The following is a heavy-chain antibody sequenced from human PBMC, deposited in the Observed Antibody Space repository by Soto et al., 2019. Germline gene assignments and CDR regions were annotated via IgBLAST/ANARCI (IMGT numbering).Heavy chain of an antibody. Sequence: EVQLVESGGGLVQPGGSLRLSCAASGFTVSSNYMSWVRQAPGKGLEWVSVVYIGGNTYYAESVEDRFTISRDNFQNRLVFQIDRLGAGGTGVYYCSGSLGGGFDYWGQGTLVTVSS. V-gene: IGHV3-66*01. CDR1: GFTVSSNY. D-gene: IGHD3-16*01. CDR3: SGSLGGGFDY. J-gene: IGHJ4*02. CDR2: VYIGGNT.